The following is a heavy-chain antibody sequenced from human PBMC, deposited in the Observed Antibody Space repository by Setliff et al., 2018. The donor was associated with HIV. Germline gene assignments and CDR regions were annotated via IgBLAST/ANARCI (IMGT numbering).Heavy chain of an antibody. J-gene: IGHJ4*02. V-gene: IGHV3-21*06. CDR1: GFTFTDYT. Sequence: GGSLRLSCAASGFTFTDYTMNWVRQAPGKGLEWVSSITSGSTYVNYADSVKGRFSISRDNAKNSLYLQMNSLRAVDTAVYYCARDVAVASFFNYWGQGTLVTVS. CDR3: ARDVAVASFFNY. CDR2: ITSGSTYV. D-gene: IGHD6-19*01.